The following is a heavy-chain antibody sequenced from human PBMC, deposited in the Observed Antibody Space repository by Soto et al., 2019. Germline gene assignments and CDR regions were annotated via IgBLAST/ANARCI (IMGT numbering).Heavy chain of an antibody. Sequence: QVQLQESGPGLVKPSETLSLTCTVSGGSISSYYWSWIRQPAGKGLEWIGRIYTSGRTNYNPALNSRVTMSVDTSKNQFSLKLSSVTAADTAVYYCARDVYRAAAAGTWWFDPWGQGTLVTVSS. V-gene: IGHV4-4*07. CDR3: ARDVYRAAAAGTWWFDP. CDR1: GGSISSYY. D-gene: IGHD6-13*01. J-gene: IGHJ5*02. CDR2: IYTSGRT.